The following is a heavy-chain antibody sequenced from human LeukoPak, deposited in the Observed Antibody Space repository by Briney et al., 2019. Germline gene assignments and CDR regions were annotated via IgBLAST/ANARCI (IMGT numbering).Heavy chain of an antibody. J-gene: IGHJ6*03. CDR2: IYHSGST. D-gene: IGHD1-26*01. CDR3: ARFKTSGTYYMDV. V-gene: IGHV4-59*08. Sequence: PSETLSLTCTVSGGSISSYYWSWIRQPPGKGLEWIGYIYHSGSTNYNPSLKSRVTISVDTSKNQFSLKLSSVTAADTAMYCCARFKTSGTYYMDVWGKGTTVTVSS. CDR1: GGSISSYY.